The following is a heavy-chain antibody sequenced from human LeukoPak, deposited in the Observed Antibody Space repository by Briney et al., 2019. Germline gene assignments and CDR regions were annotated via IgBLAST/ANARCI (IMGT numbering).Heavy chain of an antibody. J-gene: IGHJ4*02. Sequence: SETLSLTCAVCGGSFSGYYWSWIRQPPGKGLEWIGEINHSGSTNYNPSLKSRVTISVDTSKNQFSLKLSSVTAADTAVYYCASSVGNTAIDYWGQGTLVTVSS. CDR3: ASSVGNTAIDY. D-gene: IGHD5-18*01. CDR2: INHSGST. V-gene: IGHV4-34*01. CDR1: GGSFSGYY.